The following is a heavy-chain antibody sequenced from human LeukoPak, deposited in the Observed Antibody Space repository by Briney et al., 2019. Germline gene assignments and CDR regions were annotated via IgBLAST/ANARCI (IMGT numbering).Heavy chain of an antibody. Sequence: PSGTLSLTCAVSGGSISSGDWWSWVRQPPGKGLEWIGEIYHSGSTNYNPSLKNRVTISVDTSKNQFSLKLSSVTAADTAVYYCARKYYYDSSGPYWYFDLWGRGTLVTVSS. CDR3: ARKYYYDSSGPYWYFDL. D-gene: IGHD3-22*01. CDR1: GGSISSGDW. V-gene: IGHV4-4*02. CDR2: IYHSGST. J-gene: IGHJ2*01.